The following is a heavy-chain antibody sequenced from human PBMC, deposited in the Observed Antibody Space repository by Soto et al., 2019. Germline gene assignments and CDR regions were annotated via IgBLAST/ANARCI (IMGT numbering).Heavy chain of an antibody. CDR2: IYWDEDK. CDR3: AELIIFGMTSWFDP. Sequence: QITLKESGPTLVKPTQTLTLTCTFSGFSLNSRGVGVGWIRQPPGKALEWLALIYWDEDKHFSPSLKSRLTLTSYITKKQVVMTKANMISMDTTKYYCAELIIFGMTSWFDPCGQGTLVT. CDR1: GFSLNSRGVG. V-gene: IGHV2-5*02. J-gene: IGHJ5*02. D-gene: IGHD1-1*01.